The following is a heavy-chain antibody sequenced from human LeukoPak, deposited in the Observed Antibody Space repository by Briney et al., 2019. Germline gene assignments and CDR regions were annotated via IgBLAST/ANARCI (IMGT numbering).Heavy chain of an antibody. CDR2: IYYSGST. D-gene: IGHD3-10*01. V-gene: IGHV4-59*08. Sequence: SETLSLTCTVSGGSISSYYWSWIRQPPGKGLEWIGYIYYSGSTNYNPSLKSRVTISVDTSKNQFPLKLSSVTAADTAVYYCARLLGGNDAFDIWGQGTMVTVSS. J-gene: IGHJ3*02. CDR1: GGSISSYY. CDR3: ARLLGGNDAFDI.